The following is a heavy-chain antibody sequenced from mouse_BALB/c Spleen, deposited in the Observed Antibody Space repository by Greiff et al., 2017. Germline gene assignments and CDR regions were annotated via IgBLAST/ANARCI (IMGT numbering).Heavy chain of an antibody. CDR2: IWTGGGT. J-gene: IGHJ3*01. CDR3: VRKFAY. V-gene: IGHV2-9-2*01. CDR1: GFSLTSYD. Sequence: VQGVESGPGLVAPSQSLSITCTVSGFSLTSYDISWIRQPPGKGLEWLGVIWTGGGTNYNSAFMSRLSISKDNSKSQVFLKMNSLQTDDTAIYYCVRKFAYWGQGTLVTVSA.